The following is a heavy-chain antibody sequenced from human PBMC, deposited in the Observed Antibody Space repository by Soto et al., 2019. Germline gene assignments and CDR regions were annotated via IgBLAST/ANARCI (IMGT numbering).Heavy chain of an antibody. CDR2: ISQDGSVK. CDR1: GISISTYA. Sequence: QVQLVESGGGVVQPGRSLTVSCAASGISISTYAMHWVRQAPGKGLEWVAVISQDGSVKYYADSVKGRFTISRDNPKNKLFLQMNSLGADDTAVYYCAGRQENYYYYGMDVWGQGTTVTVSS. D-gene: IGHD2-15*01. V-gene: IGHV3-30*03. CDR3: AGRQENYYYYGMDV. J-gene: IGHJ6*02.